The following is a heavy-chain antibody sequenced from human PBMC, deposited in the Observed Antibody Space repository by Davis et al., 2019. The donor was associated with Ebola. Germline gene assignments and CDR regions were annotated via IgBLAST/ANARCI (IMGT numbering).Heavy chain of an antibody. D-gene: IGHD3-9*01. CDR1: GYTFSTYD. CDR3: ARLGKDYDILTGYYGYRMDV. V-gene: IGHV1-8*01. J-gene: IGHJ6*02. Sequence: ASVKVSCKASGYTFSTYDISWVRQATGQGLEWMGWMNPNSGNTGYAQKFQGKIIMTRNTSISTAYMELSSLRSEDTAVYYCARLGKDYDILTGYYGYRMDVWGQGTTVTVSS. CDR2: MNPNSGNT.